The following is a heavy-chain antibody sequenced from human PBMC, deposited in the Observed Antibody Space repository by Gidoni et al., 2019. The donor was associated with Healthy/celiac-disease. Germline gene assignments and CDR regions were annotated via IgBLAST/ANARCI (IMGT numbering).Heavy chain of an antibody. J-gene: IGHJ4*02. CDR1: GGSISSYY. V-gene: IGHV4-59*01. Sequence: QVQLQESGPGLVKPSETLSLTCTVSGGSISSYYWSWIRQPPGKGLEWIGYIYYSGSTNYNPSLKSRVTISVDTSKNQFSLKLSSVTAADTAVYYCARERGVNYYDSSGYYDYWGQGTLVTVSS. CDR2: IYYSGST. CDR3: ARERGVNYYDSSGYYDY. D-gene: IGHD3-22*01.